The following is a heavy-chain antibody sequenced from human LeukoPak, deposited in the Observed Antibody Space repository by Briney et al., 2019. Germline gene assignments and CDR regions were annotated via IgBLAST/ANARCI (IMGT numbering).Heavy chain of an antibody. CDR2: ISSSSYI. J-gene: IGHJ6*03. V-gene: IGHV3-21*01. D-gene: IGHD3-3*01. Sequence: GGSLRLSCAASGFTFSSYSMNWVRQAPGKGLEWVSSISSSSYIYYADSVKGRFTISRDNAKNSLYLQMNSLRAEDTAVYYCARDFNYDFWSGYYLRSDYMDVWGKGTTVTVSS. CDR1: GFTFSSYS. CDR3: ARDFNYDFWSGYYLRSDYMDV.